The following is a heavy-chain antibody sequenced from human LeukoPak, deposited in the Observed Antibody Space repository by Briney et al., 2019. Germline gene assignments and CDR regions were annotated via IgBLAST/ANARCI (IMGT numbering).Heavy chain of an antibody. CDR2: ISGSGGST. V-gene: IGHV3-23*01. D-gene: IGHD2-2*01. CDR1: GFTFSSYS. CDR3: AKDPRAQYCSSTSCSHYDY. J-gene: IGHJ4*02. Sequence: GGSLRLSCAASGFTFSSYSMNWVRQAPGKGLEWVSAISGSGGSTYYADSVKGRFTISRDNSKNTLYLQMNSLRAEDTAVYCCAKDPRAQYCSSTSCSHYDYWGQGTLVTVSS.